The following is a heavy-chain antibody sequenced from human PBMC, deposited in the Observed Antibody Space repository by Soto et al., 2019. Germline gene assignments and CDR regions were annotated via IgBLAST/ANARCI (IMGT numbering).Heavy chain of an antibody. J-gene: IGHJ4*01. V-gene: IGHV5-10-1*01. CDR2: IDPSDSYT. CDR3: ARRGGGPYSVEGYFDY. D-gene: IGHD4-4*01. CDR1: GYNFATYW. Sequence: PGESLKISCEVSGYNFATYWINWVRQTPGKGLEWMGRIDPSDSYTSYSPSFEGHVTFSVDRSSSTAFLQWNSLKASDTAIYYCARRGGGPYSVEGYFDYWGQGTLVTVSS.